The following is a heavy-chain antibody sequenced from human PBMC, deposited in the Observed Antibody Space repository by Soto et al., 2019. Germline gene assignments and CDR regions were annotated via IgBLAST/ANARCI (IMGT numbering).Heavy chain of an antibody. Sequence: ASVKVSCKASGYTFTTYGMHWVRQAPGQRPEWMGWISAGTGNTKYSQKFQDRVTITRDTSASTAYMELGSLRSEDTAVYYCARDMGYCGGTSCYNPFFDFWGQGTLVTVSS. CDR3: ARDMGYCGGTSCYNPFFDF. D-gene: IGHD2-2*02. CDR1: GYTFTTYG. V-gene: IGHV1-3*01. CDR2: ISAGTGNT. J-gene: IGHJ4*02.